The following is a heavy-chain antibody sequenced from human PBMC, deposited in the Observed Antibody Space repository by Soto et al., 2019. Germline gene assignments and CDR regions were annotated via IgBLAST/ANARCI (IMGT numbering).Heavy chain of an antibody. CDR2: ISGYNGDT. CDR3: ARDGSYRDFDS. CDR1: GYTFTSYG. V-gene: IGHV1-18*01. Sequence: GASVKVSCKASGYTFTSYGITWVRQAPGQGLEWMGWISGYNGDTNYAQQFQGRVTMTTDTSTKTAYLEVMTLGFDDTAVYYCARDGSYRDFDSWGQGSLVTVYS. J-gene: IGHJ4*02. D-gene: IGHD3-16*02.